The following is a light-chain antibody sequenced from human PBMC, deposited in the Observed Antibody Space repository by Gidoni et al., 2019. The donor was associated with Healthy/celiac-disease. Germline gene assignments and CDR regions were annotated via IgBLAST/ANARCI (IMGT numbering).Light chain of an antibody. J-gene: IGKJ4*01. Sequence: EIVLTQSPATLSLSPGERATLSCRASQSVSSSLAWYQQKPGQAPRLLIYDASNRATGIPARFSGSGSGTDFTLTISSLEPEDFAVYYCQQRSNWPLLTFGGGTEVEIK. CDR3: QQRSNWPLLT. CDR1: QSVSSS. V-gene: IGKV3-11*01. CDR2: DAS.